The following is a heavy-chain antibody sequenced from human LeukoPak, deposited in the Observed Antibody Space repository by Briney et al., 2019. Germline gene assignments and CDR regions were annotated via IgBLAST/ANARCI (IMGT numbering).Heavy chain of an antibody. CDR1: GFTFSSYA. J-gene: IGHJ4*02. CDR3: AKEYTTGWYYFND. D-gene: IGHD6-19*01. Sequence: PGGSLRLSCAASGFTFSSYAMSWVRQAPGKGLEWVSAISGSGGSTYYADSVKGRFTISRDNTKNTLYLQITSLTAEDTAVYYCAKEYTTGWYYFNDWGQGTLVTVSS. CDR2: ISGSGGST. V-gene: IGHV3-23*01.